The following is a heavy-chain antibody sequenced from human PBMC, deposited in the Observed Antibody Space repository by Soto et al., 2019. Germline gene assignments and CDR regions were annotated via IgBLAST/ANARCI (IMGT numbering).Heavy chain of an antibody. Sequence: QVQLQESGPGLVKPSETLSLTCTVSGGPISSYHGSWIRQTPGKGLEWIGYIHYSGSTNCNPSLRSRVTIPVDTSRNQFSLRLSSVTAADTAVYYCTGDRNNRVWYKYWGQGTLVTVSS. CDR1: GGPISSYH. CDR3: TGDRNNRVWYKY. V-gene: IGHV4-59*01. D-gene: IGHD6-19*01. CDR2: IHYSGST. J-gene: IGHJ4*02.